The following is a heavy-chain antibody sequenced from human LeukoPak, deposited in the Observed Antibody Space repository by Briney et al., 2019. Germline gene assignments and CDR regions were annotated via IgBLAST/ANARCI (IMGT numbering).Heavy chain of an antibody. CDR3: ARHPCSGGSCYSYWFDP. V-gene: IGHV4-4*02. Sequence: SSETLSLTCAVSGGSISSSNWWSWVRQPPGKGLEWIGEIYHSGSTNYNPSLKSRVTISVDTSKNQFSLKLSSVTAADTAVYYCARHPCSGGSCYSYWFDPWGQGTLVTVSS. CDR2: IYHSGST. J-gene: IGHJ5*02. D-gene: IGHD2-15*01. CDR1: GGSISSSNW.